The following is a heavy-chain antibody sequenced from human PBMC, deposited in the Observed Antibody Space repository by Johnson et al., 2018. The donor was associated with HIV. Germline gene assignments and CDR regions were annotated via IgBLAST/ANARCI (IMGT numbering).Heavy chain of an antibody. CDR1: GFTFSSYA. Sequence: QVQLVESGEGVVQPGRSLRLSCAASGFTFSSYAMHWVRQAPGKGLEWVAVISYDGSNKYYADSVKGRFTISRDNSKTTLYLQMNSLRAEDTAVYYCARAGKWSGDAFDIWGQGTTVTVSS. V-gene: IGHV3-30-3*01. CDR3: ARAGKWSGDAFDI. J-gene: IGHJ3*02. D-gene: IGHD3-10*01. CDR2: ISYDGSNK.